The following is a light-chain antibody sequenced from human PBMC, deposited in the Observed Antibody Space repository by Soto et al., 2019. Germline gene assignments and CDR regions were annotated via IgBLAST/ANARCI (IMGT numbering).Light chain of an antibody. J-gene: IGKJ5*01. Sequence: DIQMTQSPSTLSASVGDRVTITCRASQSISSWLAWYQQKPGKAPKFLINKASSLESGVPSRFSGSGSGTEFTLTISSLQPDDFATYYCQQYHSYPITFGQGTRLEIK. CDR2: KAS. CDR1: QSISSW. V-gene: IGKV1-5*03. CDR3: QQYHSYPIT.